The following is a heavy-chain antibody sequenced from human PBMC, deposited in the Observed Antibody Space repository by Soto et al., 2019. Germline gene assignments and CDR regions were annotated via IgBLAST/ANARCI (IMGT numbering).Heavy chain of an antibody. J-gene: IGHJ4*02. CDR1: GFTVSSNH. Sequence: EVQLVESGGGLVQPGGSLRLSCAASGFTVSSNHMSWVRQTPGKGLEWVSVIYSGGNTYYAGTVKGRFTISRDNSKNTLALQMNSLRADDMAVYYCAIGSHYDPFDYWGQGTLVTVSS. CDR3: AIGSHYDPFDY. D-gene: IGHD1-26*01. V-gene: IGHV3-66*01. CDR2: IYSGGNT.